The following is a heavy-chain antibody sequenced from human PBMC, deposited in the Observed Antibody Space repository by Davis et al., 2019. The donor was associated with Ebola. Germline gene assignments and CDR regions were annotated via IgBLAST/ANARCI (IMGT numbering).Heavy chain of an antibody. V-gene: IGHV3-7*03. Sequence: PGGSLRLSCAASGFTFSSYGMHWVRQAPGKGLEWVANIKQDGSEKYYVDSVKGRFTISRDNAKNSLYLQMNSLRAEDTAVYYCARGRRWLPAFGYWGQGTLVTVSS. CDR1: GFTFSSYG. D-gene: IGHD5-24*01. CDR3: ARGRRWLPAFGY. CDR2: IKQDGSEK. J-gene: IGHJ4*02.